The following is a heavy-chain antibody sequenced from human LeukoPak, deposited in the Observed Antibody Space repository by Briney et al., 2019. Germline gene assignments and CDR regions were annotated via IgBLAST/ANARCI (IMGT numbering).Heavy chain of an antibody. CDR2: INPNSGGT. D-gene: IGHD6-6*01. Sequence: ASAKVSCKASGYTFTGYYMHWVRQAPGQGLEWVGWINPNSGGTNYAQKFQGRVTMTRDTSISTAYMELSRLRSDDTAVYYCARVGIAARPGFDYWGQGTLVTVSS. CDR3: ARVGIAARPGFDY. CDR1: GYTFTGYY. J-gene: IGHJ4*02. V-gene: IGHV1-2*02.